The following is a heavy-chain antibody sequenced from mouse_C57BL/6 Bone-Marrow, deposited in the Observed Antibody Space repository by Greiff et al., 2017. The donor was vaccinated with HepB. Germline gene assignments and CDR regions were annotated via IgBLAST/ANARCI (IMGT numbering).Heavy chain of an antibody. CDR1: GYTFTSYW. V-gene: IGHV1-50*01. CDR3: ARGWLLRGHYAMDY. J-gene: IGHJ4*01. Sequence: QVQLQQPGAELVKPGASVKLSCKASGYTFTSYWLQWVKQRPGQGLEWIGEIDPSDSYTNYNQKFQGKATLTVDTSSSTAYMQLSSLTSEDSAVYYCARGWLLRGHYAMDYWGQGTSVTVSS. D-gene: IGHD2-3*01. CDR2: IDPSDSYT.